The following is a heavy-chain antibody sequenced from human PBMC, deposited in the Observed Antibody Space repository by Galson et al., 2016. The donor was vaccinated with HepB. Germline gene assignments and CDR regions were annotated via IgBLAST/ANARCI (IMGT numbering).Heavy chain of an antibody. V-gene: IGHV3-15*01. CDR1: GFTVTNAW. D-gene: IGHD3-10*01. CDR2: IKSRTDGGTA. CDR3: SNHHGSGTYYEFDP. J-gene: IGHJ5*02. Sequence: SLRLSCAASGFTVTNAWMTWVRQAPGKGLEWVGRIKSRTDGGTADYAAPVKGRFIISRDDSKNTLYLQMNSLKTEDTAVYYCSNHHGSGTYYEFDPWGQGTPVTVSS.